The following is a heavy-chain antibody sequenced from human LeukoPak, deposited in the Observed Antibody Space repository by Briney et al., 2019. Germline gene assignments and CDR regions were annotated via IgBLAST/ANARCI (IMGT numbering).Heavy chain of an antibody. Sequence: GSLRLSCAASRFTFSSYAMSWVRQAPGKGLEWVSIISGSGGSTYHADSVKGRFTISRDNSKRTLYLQMNSLRAEDTAIYYCAKDPNYDILTGYNWFDPWGQGTLVTVSS. J-gene: IGHJ5*02. D-gene: IGHD3-9*01. CDR3: AKDPNYDILTGYNWFDP. V-gene: IGHV3-23*01. CDR1: RFTFSSYA. CDR2: ISGSGGST.